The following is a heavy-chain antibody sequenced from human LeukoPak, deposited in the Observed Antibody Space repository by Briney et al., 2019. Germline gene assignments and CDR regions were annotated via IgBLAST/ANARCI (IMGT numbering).Heavy chain of an antibody. Sequence: GGSLRLSCAASGFTFSSYAMSWVRQAPGKGLEWVSAISGSGASTYYADSVKGRFTISRDNSKNTLYLQINSLRAEDAAAYYCARSVVVTAFRVFDYWGQGTLVTVSS. J-gene: IGHJ4*02. D-gene: IGHD2-21*02. CDR1: GFTFSSYA. CDR3: ARSVVVTAFRVFDY. CDR2: ISGSGAST. V-gene: IGHV3-23*01.